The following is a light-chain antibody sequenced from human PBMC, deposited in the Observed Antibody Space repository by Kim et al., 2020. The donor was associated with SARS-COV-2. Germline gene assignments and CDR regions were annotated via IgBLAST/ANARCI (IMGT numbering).Light chain of an antibody. CDR3: QQYGSSPPMYT. CDR1: QSVSSSY. J-gene: IGKJ2*01. CDR2: GAS. V-gene: IGKV3-20*01. Sequence: DRATLSCRASQSVSSSYLAWYQQKPGQAPRLLIYGASSRATGIPDRFSGSGSGTDFTLTISRLEPEDFAVYYCQQYGSSPPMYTFGQGTKLEI.